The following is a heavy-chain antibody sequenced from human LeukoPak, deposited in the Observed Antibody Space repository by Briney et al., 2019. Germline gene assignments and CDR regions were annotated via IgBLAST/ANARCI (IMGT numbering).Heavy chain of an antibody. CDR3: AREGRVDFWSGGLYYFDY. D-gene: IGHD3-3*01. Sequence: SESLSLTCTVSGGSISSYYWSWIRQPAGKGLEWIGRIYTSGSTNYNPSLKSGVTMSVDTSKNQFSLKLCSVNAADTAVYYCAREGRVDFWSGGLYYFDYWGQGTLVTVSS. CDR1: GGSISSYY. CDR2: IYTSGST. J-gene: IGHJ4*02. V-gene: IGHV4-4*07.